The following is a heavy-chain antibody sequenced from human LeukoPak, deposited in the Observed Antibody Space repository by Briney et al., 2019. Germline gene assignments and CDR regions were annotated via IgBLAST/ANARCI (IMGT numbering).Heavy chain of an antibody. CDR3: AKDQGTTGLGYCSSTSCYNWYFDL. D-gene: IGHD2-2*02. CDR2: ISWNSGSI. CDR1: GFTFDDYA. V-gene: IGHV3-9*01. J-gene: IGHJ2*01. Sequence: PGRSLRLSCAASGFTFDDYAMHWVRQAPGKGLEWVSGISWNSGSIGYADSVKGRFTISRDNAKNSPYLQMNSLRAEDTALYYCAKDQGTTGLGYCSSTSCYNWYFDLWGRGTLVTVSS.